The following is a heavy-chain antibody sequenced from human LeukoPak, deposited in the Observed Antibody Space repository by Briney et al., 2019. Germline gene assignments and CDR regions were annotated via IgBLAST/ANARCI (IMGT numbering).Heavy chain of an antibody. CDR2: ISYDGSNK. Sequence: GGSLRLSCAASGFTFSSYGMHWVRQASGKGLEWVAVISYDGSNKYYADSVKGRFTISRDNSKNTLYLQMNSLRAEDTAVYYCAKKGLFDYWGQGTLVTVSS. J-gene: IGHJ4*02. V-gene: IGHV3-30*18. CDR3: AKKGLFDY. CDR1: GFTFSSYG.